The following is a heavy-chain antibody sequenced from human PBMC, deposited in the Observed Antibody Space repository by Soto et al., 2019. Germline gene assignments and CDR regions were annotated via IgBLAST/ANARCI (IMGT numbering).Heavy chain of an antibody. CDR1: GYSFVSYW. V-gene: IGHV5-51*01. J-gene: IGHJ4*02. CDR3: ARPRWGLVPRNTFYFDY. CDR2: MHPGEDDI. Sequence: GESLKISCXGSGYSFVSYWIGWVRQMPGKGLEWMAIMHPGEDDIIYNPSFQGQVIMSADKSITTTYLQWRNVKASDTAMYYCARPRWGLVPRNTFYFDYWGQGTLVTVS. D-gene: IGHD1-26*01.